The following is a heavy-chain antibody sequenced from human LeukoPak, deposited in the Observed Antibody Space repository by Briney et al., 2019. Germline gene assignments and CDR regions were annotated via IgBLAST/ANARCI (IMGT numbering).Heavy chain of an antibody. D-gene: IGHD2-15*01. CDR1: GGSISSSSYY. Sequence: SETPSLTCTVSGGSISSSSYYWGWIRQPPGKGLEWIGSIYYSGSTYYNPSLKSRVTISVDTSKNQFSLKLSSVTAAYTAVYYCAREHCSGGSCYSIYYYYYMDVWGKGTTVTVSS. J-gene: IGHJ6*03. CDR3: AREHCSGGSCYSIYYYYYMDV. V-gene: IGHV4-39*07. CDR2: IYYSGST.